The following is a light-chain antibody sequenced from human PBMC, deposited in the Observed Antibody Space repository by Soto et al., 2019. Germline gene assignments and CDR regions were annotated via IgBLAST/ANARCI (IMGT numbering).Light chain of an antibody. CDR2: SNN. J-gene: IGLJ1*01. CDR1: SSNIGSKT. CDR3: AAWDDSLNYV. V-gene: IGLV1-44*01. Sequence: QSVLTQPPSVSGAPGQRVMVSWSGSSSNIGSKTVNWYQELPGTAPKILIYSNNRRPSGVPDRFSGSKSGNSASLVISGLKYEGEADYYCAAWDDSLNYVFGTGTKRTVL.